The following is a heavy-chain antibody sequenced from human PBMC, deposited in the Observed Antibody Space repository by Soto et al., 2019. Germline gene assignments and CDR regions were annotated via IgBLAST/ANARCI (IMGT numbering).Heavy chain of an antibody. V-gene: IGHV3-30*03. CDR2: ISYDGKSN. CDR3: VRDRWPTRQNLHQYYALDV. D-gene: IGHD3-16*01. J-gene: IGHJ6*02. CDR1: GFTFSSYG. Sequence: QVQLVESGGGVVQPGRSLRLSCAASGFTFSSYGMHWVRQAPGKGLEWVAVISYDGKSNYNGDSLKGRFTISRDNSKYSLFLQMNSLRAEDTAVYYCVRDRWPTRQNLHQYYALDVWGQGTTVTVSS.